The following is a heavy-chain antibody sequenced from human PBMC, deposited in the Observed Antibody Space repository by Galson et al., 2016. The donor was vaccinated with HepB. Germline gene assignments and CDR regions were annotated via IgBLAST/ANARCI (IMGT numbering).Heavy chain of an antibody. D-gene: IGHD4-23*01. V-gene: IGHV3-33*01. Sequence: DGSNQYYVDSAKGRFTISRDNSKNTLYLQMNSLRAEDTAVYYCAREGMTTVAMLDYWGQGTLVTVAS. CDR3: AREGMTTVAMLDY. CDR2: DGSNQ. J-gene: IGHJ4*02.